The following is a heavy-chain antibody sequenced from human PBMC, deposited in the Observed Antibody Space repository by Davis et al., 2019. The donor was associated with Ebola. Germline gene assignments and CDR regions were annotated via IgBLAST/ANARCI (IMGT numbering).Heavy chain of an antibody. J-gene: IGHJ6*04. CDR1: GGSFSGYY. CDR3: ARGTGDDFWSGYSAFYYYYGMDV. V-gene: IGHV4-34*01. D-gene: IGHD3-3*01. Sequence: MPGGSLRLSCAVYGGSFSGYYWSWIRQPPGKGLEWIGEINHSGSTNYNPSLKSRVTISVDTSKNQFSLKLSSVTAADTAVYYCARGTGDDFWSGYSAFYYYYGMDVWGKGTTVTVSS. CDR2: INHSGST.